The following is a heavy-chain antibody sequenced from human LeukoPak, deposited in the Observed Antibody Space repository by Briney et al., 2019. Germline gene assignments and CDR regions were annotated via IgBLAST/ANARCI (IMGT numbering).Heavy chain of an antibody. CDR2: ISAYNGNT. CDR1: GYTFTSYG. CDR3: ARHFRGGYDFWSGYYTGYNWFDP. D-gene: IGHD3-3*01. J-gene: IGHJ5*02. Sequence: ASVKVSCEASGYTFTSYGISWVRQAPGQGLEWMGWISAYNGNTNCAQKLQGRVTMTTDTSTSTAYMELRSLRSDDTAVYYCARHFRGGYDFWSGYYTGYNWFDPWGQGTLVTVSS. V-gene: IGHV1-18*01.